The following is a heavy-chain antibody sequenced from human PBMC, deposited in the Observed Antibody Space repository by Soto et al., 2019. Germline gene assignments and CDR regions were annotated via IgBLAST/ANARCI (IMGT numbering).Heavy chain of an antibody. CDR2: ISGSGGST. D-gene: IGHD3-10*01. Sequence: GGSLRLSCAASGFTFSSYAMSWVRQAPGKGLEWVSAISGSGGSTYYADSVKGRFTISRDNSKNTLYLQMNSLRAEDTAVYYCAKVLLWFGELSSPFDYWGQGTLVTVSS. J-gene: IGHJ4*02. V-gene: IGHV3-23*01. CDR1: GFTFSSYA. CDR3: AKVLLWFGELSSPFDY.